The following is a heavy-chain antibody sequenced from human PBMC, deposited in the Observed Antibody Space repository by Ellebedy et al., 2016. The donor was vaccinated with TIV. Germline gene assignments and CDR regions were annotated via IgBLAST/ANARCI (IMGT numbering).Heavy chain of an antibody. Sequence: SETLSLXXTVSGGSISSSSYYWGWIRQPPGKGLEWIGSIYYSGSTYYNPSLKSRVTISVDTSKNQFSLKLSSVTAADTAVYYCARENSGSYRPYYYYGMDVWGQGTTVTVSS. V-gene: IGHV4-39*01. J-gene: IGHJ6*02. D-gene: IGHD1-26*01. CDR1: GGSISSSSYY. CDR2: IYYSGST. CDR3: ARENSGSYRPYYYYGMDV.